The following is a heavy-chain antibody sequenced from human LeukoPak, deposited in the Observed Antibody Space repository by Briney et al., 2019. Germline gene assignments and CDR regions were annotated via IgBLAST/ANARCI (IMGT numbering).Heavy chain of an antibody. D-gene: IGHD1-7*01. CDR1: GYTFTDYY. V-gene: IGHV1-69-2*01. J-gene: IGHJ6*02. CDR2: VDPEDGET. Sequence: GATVKIFRKASGYTFTDYYMHWVQQAPGKGLEWMGRVDPEDGETIYAEKFQGRVTITADTSTDTAYMELSSLRSEDTAVYYCARAGTTINGMDVWGQGTTVIVSS. CDR3: ARAGTTINGMDV.